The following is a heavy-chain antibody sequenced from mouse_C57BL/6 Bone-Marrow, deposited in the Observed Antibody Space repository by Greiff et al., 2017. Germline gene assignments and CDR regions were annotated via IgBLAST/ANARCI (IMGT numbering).Heavy chain of an antibody. Sequence: QVQLQQPGAELVKPGASVKMSCKASGYTFTSYWITWVKQRPGQGLEWIGDIYPTSGRTNYNEKFKSKAILTVDTSSNTAYMQLRSLTSEDSAVYFCARADYYGSSSWFAYWGQGTLVTVSA. CDR3: ARADYYGSSSWFAY. CDR1: GYTFTSYW. CDR2: IYPTSGRT. J-gene: IGHJ3*01. D-gene: IGHD1-1*01. V-gene: IGHV1-55*01.